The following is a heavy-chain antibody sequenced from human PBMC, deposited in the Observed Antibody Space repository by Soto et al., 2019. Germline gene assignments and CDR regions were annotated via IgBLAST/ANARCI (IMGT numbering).Heavy chain of an antibody. V-gene: IGHV3-11*06. CDR1: GFTFSDYY. D-gene: IGHD1-26*01. CDR2: IGSSSSYT. J-gene: IGHJ4*02. Sequence: PGESLRLSCAASGFTFSDYYMSLSRQAPRKGLEWVSYIGSSSSYTNYADSVKGRFTISRDNAKNTLYLQMNSLRAEDTAVYYCARDGRYSGNYYFDSWGQGTLVSVSS. CDR3: ARDGRYSGNYYFDS.